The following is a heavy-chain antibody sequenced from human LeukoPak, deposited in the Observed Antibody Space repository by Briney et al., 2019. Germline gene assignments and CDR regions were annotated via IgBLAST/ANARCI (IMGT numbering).Heavy chain of an antibody. CDR3: ARGDIVATRGFYYFDY. Sequence: ASVKVSCKASGYTFTSYGISWVRQAPGQGLEWMGWISAYNGNTNYAQKLPGRVTMTTDTSTSTAYMELRSLRSDDTAVYYCARGDIVATRGFYYFDYWGQGTLVTVSS. CDR2: ISAYNGNT. CDR1: GYTFTSYG. D-gene: IGHD5-12*01. J-gene: IGHJ4*02. V-gene: IGHV1-18*04.